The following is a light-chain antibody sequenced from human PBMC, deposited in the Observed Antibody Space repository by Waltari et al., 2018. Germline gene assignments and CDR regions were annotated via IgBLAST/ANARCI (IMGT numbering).Light chain of an antibody. V-gene: IGLV4-69*01. Sequence: HLTLIQSPSPTASLGPSLKHPCTLTRGHRGYSFARRQQHPEKGPRYLMKVNSDGSHIKGDGIPDRFSGSSSGTERYLSISSLQSEDEADYYCQTGGFGIWVFGGGTKLTVL. CDR3: QTGGFGIWV. CDR1: RGHRGYS. J-gene: IGLJ3*02. CDR2: VNSDGSH.